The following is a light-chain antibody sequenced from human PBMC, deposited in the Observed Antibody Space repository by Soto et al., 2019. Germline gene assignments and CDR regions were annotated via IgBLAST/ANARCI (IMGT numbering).Light chain of an antibody. CDR1: HSVNSSY. V-gene: IGKV3-20*01. CDR3: QQYGNSPQT. J-gene: IGKJ1*01. CDR2: GAS. Sequence: ILLTHSPATLSVSPGERVTLSFSASHSVNSSYLAWYQHKPGQAPRLLIYGASTRATGIPDRFSGSGSGTDFTLTIARLEPGDFAVYYCQQYGNSPQTFGQGTKVDIK.